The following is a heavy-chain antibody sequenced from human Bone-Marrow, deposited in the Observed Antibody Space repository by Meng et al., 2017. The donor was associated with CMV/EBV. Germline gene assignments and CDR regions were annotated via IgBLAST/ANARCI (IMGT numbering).Heavy chain of an antibody. CDR2: ISISGGGT. CDR1: GFSFGSNA. Sequence: GESLKISCAASGFSFGSNAMSWVRQAPGKGLEWVSTISISGGGTYYADSVKGRFTISRDNTTNTLYLQMNSLRAEDTAVYYCAKDMGNTSCYMYWGQGTLVTVSS. CDR3: AKDMGNTSCYMY. D-gene: IGHD2-2*01. V-gene: IGHV3-23*01. J-gene: IGHJ4*02.